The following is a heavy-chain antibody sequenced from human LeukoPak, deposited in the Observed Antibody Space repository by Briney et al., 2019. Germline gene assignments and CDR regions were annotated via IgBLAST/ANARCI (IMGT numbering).Heavy chain of an antibody. J-gene: IGHJ4*02. D-gene: IGHD1-26*01. Sequence: GGSLRLSCAASGFIFSTYAIHWVRQAPGKGLEWVSYISSSGSFMYYADSVKGRFTISRDNAKKSLYLQMNSLRAEDTAVYYCAKEWAYSGIYWGQGTLVTVSS. CDR1: GFIFSTYA. V-gene: IGHV3-48*03. CDR2: ISSSGSFM. CDR3: AKEWAYSGIY.